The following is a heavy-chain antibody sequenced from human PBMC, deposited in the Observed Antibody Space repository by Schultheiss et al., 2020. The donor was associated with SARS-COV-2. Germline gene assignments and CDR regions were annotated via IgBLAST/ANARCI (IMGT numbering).Heavy chain of an antibody. CDR1: GFTFSSYS. V-gene: IGHV3-21*01. CDR3: ARTHYYNAMDV. Sequence: GGSLRLSCAASGFTFSSYSMNWVRQAPGKGLEWVSSISSTESYIYYADSVRGRFTISRDNAKNSLYLQMNSLRAEDTAVYYCARTHYYNAMDVWGQGTTVTVSS. CDR2: ISSTESYI. J-gene: IGHJ6*02.